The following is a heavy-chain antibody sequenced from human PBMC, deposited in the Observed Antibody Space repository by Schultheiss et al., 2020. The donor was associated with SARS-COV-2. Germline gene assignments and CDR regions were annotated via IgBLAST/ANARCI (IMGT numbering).Heavy chain of an antibody. D-gene: IGHD4-17*01. CDR1: GGTFSSFA. V-gene: IGHV1-69*13. J-gene: IGHJ4*02. Sequence: SVKVSCKASGGTFSSFAITWVRQAPGQGLEWMGGIIPFSGTPNYAQMFQGRVTIIADGSTSTAYMELSSLRSVDTAVSFCARRRGGTTVTTLGYWGQGTLVTVSS. CDR3: ARRRGGTTVTTLGY. CDR2: IIPFSGTP.